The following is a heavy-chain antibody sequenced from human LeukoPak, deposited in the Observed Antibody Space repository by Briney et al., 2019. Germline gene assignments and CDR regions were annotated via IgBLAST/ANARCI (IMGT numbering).Heavy chain of an antibody. D-gene: IGHD3-16*01. CDR1: GYSISSGYY. CDR2: IYHSGST. V-gene: IGHV4-38-2*01. Sequence: SETLSLTCAVSGYSISSGYYWGWIRQPPGKGLEWIGNIYHSGSTYYNPSLKSRVTISVDTSKNQFSLKLSSVTAADTDVYYCAQQSLRSPDYWGQGTLVTVSS. J-gene: IGHJ4*02. CDR3: AQQSLRSPDY.